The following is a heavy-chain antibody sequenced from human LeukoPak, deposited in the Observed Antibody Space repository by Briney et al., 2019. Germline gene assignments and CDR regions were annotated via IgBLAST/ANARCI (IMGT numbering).Heavy chain of an antibody. CDR1: GYTFSSPC. V-gene: IGHV1-18*01. CDR3: ARDRSHRDAFDT. Sequence: ASVKVSCKVSGYTFSSPCISWVRQAPGQGLEWVGWISAYNGNTDYAQKFQGRVTMTTDRPTSTGYMELRSLRSDDTAVYYCARDRSHRDAFDTWGQGTMVIVSS. J-gene: IGHJ3*02. CDR2: ISAYNGNT.